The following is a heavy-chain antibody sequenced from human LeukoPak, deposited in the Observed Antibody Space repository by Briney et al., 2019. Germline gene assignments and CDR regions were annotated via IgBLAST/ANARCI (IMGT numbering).Heavy chain of an antibody. Sequence: PSETLSLTCTVSGGSISSYYWSWIRQPAGKGLEWIGRIYTSGSTNYNPSLKSRVTMSVDTSKNQFSLKLSSVTAADTAVYYCARVRGPTITMVRGVTFDYWGQGTLVTVSS. J-gene: IGHJ4*02. CDR1: GGSISSYY. V-gene: IGHV4-4*07. D-gene: IGHD3-10*01. CDR2: IYTSGST. CDR3: ARVRGPTITMVRGVTFDY.